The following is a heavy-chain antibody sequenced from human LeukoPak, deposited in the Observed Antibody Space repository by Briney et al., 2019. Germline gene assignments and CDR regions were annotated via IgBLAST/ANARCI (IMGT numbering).Heavy chain of an antibody. CDR2: IYYSGST. V-gene: IGHV4-59*12. D-gene: IGHD3-10*01. J-gene: IGHJ6*02. CDR3: ARDGSGSYYPPYYYYGMDV. CDR1: GGSISSYY. Sequence: PSETLSLTCTVSGGSISSYYWSWIRQPPGKGLEWIGYIYYSGSTNYNPSLKSRVTISVDTSKNQFSLKLSSVTAADTAVYYCARDGSGSYYPPYYYYGMDVWGQGTTVTVSS.